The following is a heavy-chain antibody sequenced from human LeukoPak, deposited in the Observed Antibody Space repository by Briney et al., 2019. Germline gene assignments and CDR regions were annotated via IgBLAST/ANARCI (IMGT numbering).Heavy chain of an antibody. CDR3: ARGYGDFDY. Sequence: ETLSLTCAVYGGSFSGYYWSWIRQPPGKGLEWIGEINHSGSTNYNPSLKSRVTISVDTSKNQFSLMLSSVTAADTAVYYCARGYGDFDYWGQGTLVTVSS. D-gene: IGHD4-17*01. J-gene: IGHJ4*02. CDR2: INHSGST. V-gene: IGHV4-34*01. CDR1: GGSFSGYY.